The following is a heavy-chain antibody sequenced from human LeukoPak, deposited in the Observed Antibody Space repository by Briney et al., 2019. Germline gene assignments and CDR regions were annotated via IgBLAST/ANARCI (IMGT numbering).Heavy chain of an antibody. D-gene: IGHD3-10*01. CDR3: ARDVGSRFDP. CDR1: GGSISSGGYY. V-gene: IGHV4-31*03. Sequence: PSETLSLTCTVSGGSISSGGYYWSWIRQHPGKGLEWIGYIYYSGSTYYNPSLKSRVTISVGTSKNQFSLKLSSVTAADTAVYYCARDVGSRFDPWGQGTLVTVSS. J-gene: IGHJ5*02. CDR2: IYYSGST.